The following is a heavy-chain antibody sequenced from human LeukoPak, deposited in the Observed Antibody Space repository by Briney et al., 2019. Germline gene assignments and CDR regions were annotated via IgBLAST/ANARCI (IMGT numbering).Heavy chain of an antibody. V-gene: IGHV1-69*05. CDR1: GGSFSGHA. CDR3: ARDQGNYYGSGGYAPFDY. D-gene: IGHD3-22*01. J-gene: IGHJ4*02. Sequence: GASVKVSCKASGGSFSGHALTWVRQAPGQGLEWMGGISPFFGTANYAQKFQGRVTIITDESTTTAYMELSSLRSDDTAVYYCARDQGNYYGSGGYAPFDYWGQGTLVTVSS. CDR2: ISPFFGTA.